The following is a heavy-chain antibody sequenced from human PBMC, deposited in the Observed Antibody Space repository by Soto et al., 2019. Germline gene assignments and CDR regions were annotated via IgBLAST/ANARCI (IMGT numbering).Heavy chain of an antibody. Sequence: GGSLRLSCAASGFTFSSYGMHWVRQAPGKGLEWVAVISYDGSNKYYADSVKGRFTISRDNSKNTLYLQMNSLRAEDTAVYYCANARGQTRSQVVFDIWAQGTWDPVSP. CDR3: ANARGQTRSQVVFDI. V-gene: IGHV3-30*18. CDR1: GFTFSSYG. CDR2: ISYDGSNK. J-gene: IGHJ3*02.